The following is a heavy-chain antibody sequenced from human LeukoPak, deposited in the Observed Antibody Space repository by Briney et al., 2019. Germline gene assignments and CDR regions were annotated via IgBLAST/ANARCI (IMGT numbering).Heavy chain of an antibody. J-gene: IGHJ4*02. CDR1: GGSFSGYY. CDR3: ARVNYYGSGSYYFTIDY. D-gene: IGHD3-10*01. CDR2: INHSGST. V-gene: IGHV4-34*01. Sequence: SETLSLTCAVYGGSFSGYYWSWIRQPPGKGLEWIGEINHSGSTNYNPSLKSRVTISVDTSKNQFSLKLSSVTAADTAVYYCARVNYYGSGSYYFTIDYCGQGTLVTVSS.